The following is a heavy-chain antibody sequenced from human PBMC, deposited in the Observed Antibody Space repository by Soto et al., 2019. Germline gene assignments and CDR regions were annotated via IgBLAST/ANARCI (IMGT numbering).Heavy chain of an antibody. D-gene: IGHD1-1*01. CDR3: ARWKYASDI. V-gene: IGHV3-72*01. Sequence: EVQLVESGGGLVQPGGSLRLSCAASGFTFSDHYMDWVRQAPGKGLEWVGRGRSKANSHTTEYAASVKGRFTISRDDSKNSLYLQMNSLKIEDTAVYYCARWKYASDIWGQGTTVTVSS. J-gene: IGHJ3*02. CDR2: GRSKANSHTT. CDR1: GFTFSDHY.